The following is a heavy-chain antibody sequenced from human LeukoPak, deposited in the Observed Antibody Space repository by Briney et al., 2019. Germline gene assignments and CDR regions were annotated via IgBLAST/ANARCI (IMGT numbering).Heavy chain of an antibody. Sequence: GGSLRLSCAASGFTFSSYGMHWVRQAPGKGLEWVAVISYDGSNKYYADSVKGRFTISRDNSKNTLYLQMNSLRAEDTAVYYCAKDPQTTATAYFDYWGQGTLVTVSS. D-gene: IGHD5-18*01. V-gene: IGHV3-30*18. CDR2: ISYDGSNK. CDR1: GFTFSSYG. J-gene: IGHJ4*02. CDR3: AKDPQTTATAYFDY.